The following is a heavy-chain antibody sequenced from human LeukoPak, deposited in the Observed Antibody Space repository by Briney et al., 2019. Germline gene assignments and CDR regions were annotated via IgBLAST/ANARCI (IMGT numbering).Heavy chain of an antibody. V-gene: IGHV4-59*01. Sequence: SETLSLTCTVSGGSISSYYWTWIRQPPGKGLEWIGYIYDSGRTNYNPSLKSRVTISVDTSRKQFSLKLSSVTAADTAVYYCARDHEPMGAYYYYMDVWGKGTTVTISS. J-gene: IGHJ6*03. D-gene: IGHD3-10*01. CDR3: ARDHEPMGAYYYYMDV. CDR1: GGSISSYY. CDR2: IYDSGRT.